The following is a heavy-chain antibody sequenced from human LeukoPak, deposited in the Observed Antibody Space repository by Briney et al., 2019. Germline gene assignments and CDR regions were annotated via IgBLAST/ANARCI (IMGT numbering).Heavy chain of an antibody. CDR2: IYYSGST. CDR1: GGSVSSSSYY. J-gene: IGHJ4*02. Sequence: SETLSLTCTVSGGSVSSSSYYWGWIRQPPGKGLEWIGSIYYSGSTYYNPSLKSRVTISVDTSKNQFSLKLSSVTAADTAVYYCASLMAVPPRNYYDSSGYYYTPLGGFDYWGQGTLVTVSS. D-gene: IGHD3-22*01. CDR3: ASLMAVPPRNYYDSSGYYYTPLGGFDY. V-gene: IGHV4-39*07.